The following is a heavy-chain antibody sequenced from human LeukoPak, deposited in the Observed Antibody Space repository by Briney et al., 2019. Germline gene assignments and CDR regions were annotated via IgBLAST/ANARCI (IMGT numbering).Heavy chain of an antibody. D-gene: IGHD3-3*01. CDR2: FSGAGDYT. J-gene: IGHJ4*02. V-gene: IGHV3-23*01. Sequence: GGSLRLSCAASGFTFSSYAMSWVRQAPGKGLEWVSSFSGAGDYTHSADSVKGRFIISRDNSKNTLYLQMNSLRVDDTAVYYCAKHPYNDFWSGYYKGFDYWGQGTLVTVSS. CDR3: AKHPYNDFWSGYYKGFDY. CDR1: GFTFSSYA.